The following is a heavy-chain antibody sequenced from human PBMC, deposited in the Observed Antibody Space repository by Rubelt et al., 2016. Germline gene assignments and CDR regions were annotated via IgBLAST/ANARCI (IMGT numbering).Heavy chain of an antibody. D-gene: IGHD3-10*01. Sequence: QLQLQGSGPGLVKPSETLSLTCTVSGGSISTTTYYWGWIRQPPGKGPEWIGEINHSGSTNYNPSLKSRVTISEDTAKNQFSLKLNSVTAADTAVYYCARGGFGDLDYWGQGTLVAVSS. J-gene: IGHJ4*02. CDR2: INHSGST. CDR3: ARGGFGDLDY. V-gene: IGHV4-39*07. CDR1: GGSISTTTYY.